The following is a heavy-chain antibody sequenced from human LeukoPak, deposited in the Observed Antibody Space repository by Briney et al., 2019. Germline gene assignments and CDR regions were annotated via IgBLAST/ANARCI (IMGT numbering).Heavy chain of an antibody. D-gene: IGHD4-23*01. CDR1: GYSFTSNW. J-gene: IGHJ4*02. CDR2: IYPGDSDT. Sequence: GESPKISCKGSGYSFTSNWIGWVRQMPGKGLEWMGIIYPGDSDTRYSPSFQGQVTISAVKSISTAYLQWSSLKASDTAMYYCARRRFDYGGNSLDYWGQGTLVTVSS. CDR3: ARRRFDYGGNSLDY. V-gene: IGHV5-51*01.